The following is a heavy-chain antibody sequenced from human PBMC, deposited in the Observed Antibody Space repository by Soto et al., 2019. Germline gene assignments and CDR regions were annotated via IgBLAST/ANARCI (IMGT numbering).Heavy chain of an antibody. CDR3: ARVVYGSGNYYTGPSAFDI. J-gene: IGHJ3*02. Sequence: QVQLEQSGAEVKKPGSSVKVSCKASGGTLSDHGVAWLRQAPGQGLEWMGGTIPVFHTAKYAQKFQCRVTVTADKITNIAYMELSSLRSEDTAFYFCARVVYGSGNYYTGPSAFDIWGQGTMVIVSS. V-gene: IGHV1-69*06. D-gene: IGHD3-10*01. CDR1: GGTLSDHG. CDR2: TIPVFHTA.